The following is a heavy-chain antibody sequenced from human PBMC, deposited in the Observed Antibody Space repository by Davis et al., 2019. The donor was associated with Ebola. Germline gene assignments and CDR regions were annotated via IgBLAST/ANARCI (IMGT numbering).Heavy chain of an antibody. CDR1: GFTFSSHS. CDR2: ISGSSTYI. CDR3: ARESGGGIDY. V-gene: IGHV3-21*01. Sequence: GESLKISCEASGFTFSSHSINWVRQAPGKGLEWVSSISGSSTYIYYADSVKGRFTISRDNAENSLYLQMNSLRVEDTAVYYCARESGGGIDYWGQGTLVTVSS. J-gene: IGHJ4*02. D-gene: IGHD1-26*01.